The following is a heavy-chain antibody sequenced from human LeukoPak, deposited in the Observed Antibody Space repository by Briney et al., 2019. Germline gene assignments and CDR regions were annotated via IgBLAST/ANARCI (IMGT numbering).Heavy chain of an antibody. J-gene: IGHJ4*02. V-gene: IGHV3-48*02. CDR3: AKVREVTMIVVVPLVDY. Sequence: GGSLRLSCVASGFTFSSYSMNWVRQAPGKGLEWVSYISSSSSTIYYADSVKGRFTISRDNAKNSLYLQMNSLRDEDTAVYYCAKVREVTMIVVVPLVDYWGQGTLVTVSS. CDR2: ISSSSSTI. CDR1: GFTFSSYS. D-gene: IGHD3-22*01.